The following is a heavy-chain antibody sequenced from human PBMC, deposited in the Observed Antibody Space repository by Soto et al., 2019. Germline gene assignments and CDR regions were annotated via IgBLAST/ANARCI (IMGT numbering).Heavy chain of an antibody. J-gene: IGHJ4*02. CDR1: GFTFSSYA. CDR3: ARRGGGSYYVY. CDR2: ISGSGGST. V-gene: IGHV3-23*01. Sequence: PGGSLRLSCAASGFTFSSYAMRWVRQAPVRGLEWVSAISGSGGSTYYADSVKGRFTISRDNSKNKVYLKMTSVSAEDTAVYYCARRGGGSYYVYWGQGTVVAVAS. D-gene: IGHD1-26*01.